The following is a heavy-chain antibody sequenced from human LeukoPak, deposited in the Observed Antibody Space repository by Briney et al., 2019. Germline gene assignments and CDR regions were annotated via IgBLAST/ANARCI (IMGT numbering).Heavy chain of an antibody. CDR2: IKQDGSEK. D-gene: IGHD3-22*01. Sequence: GGSLRLSCAASGFTFSSYWMSWVRQAPGKGLEWVANIKQDGSEKCYVDSVKGRFTISRDNAKNSLYLQMNSLRAEDTAVYYCARDYYDSSGYYYYYYYYMDVWGKGTTVTVSS. CDR3: ARDYYDSSGYYYYYYYYMDV. V-gene: IGHV3-7*01. J-gene: IGHJ6*03. CDR1: GFTFSSYW.